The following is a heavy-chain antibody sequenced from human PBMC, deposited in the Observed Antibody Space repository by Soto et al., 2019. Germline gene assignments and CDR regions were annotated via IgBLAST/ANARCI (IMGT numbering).Heavy chain of an antibody. CDR2: ISGSGGST. D-gene: IGHD3-9*01. V-gene: IGHV3-23*01. Sequence: PGGSLRLSCAASGFTFSSYAMSCVRQAPGKGLEWVSAISGSGGSTYYADSVKGRFTISRDNSKNTLYLQMNSLRAEGTAVYYCAIDRPPFEAMVVWGQAIMVSGSS. CDR3: AIDRPPFEAMVV. CDR1: GFTFSSYA. J-gene: IGHJ6*02.